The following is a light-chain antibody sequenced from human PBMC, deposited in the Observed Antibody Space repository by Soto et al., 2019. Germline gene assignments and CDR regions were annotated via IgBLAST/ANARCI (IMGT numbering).Light chain of an antibody. J-gene: IGLJ2*01. CDR1: SSDVGSYNL. CDR3: CSYAGSSTSYVV. V-gene: IGLV2-23*01. CDR2: EGS. Sequence: QSVLTQPASVSGSPGQSITISCTGTSSDVGSYNLVSWYQQHPGKAPKLMIYEGSKRPSGVSNRFSGSKSGTTASLTISGLQAEDEADYYCCSYAGSSTSYVVFGGGTKLTVL.